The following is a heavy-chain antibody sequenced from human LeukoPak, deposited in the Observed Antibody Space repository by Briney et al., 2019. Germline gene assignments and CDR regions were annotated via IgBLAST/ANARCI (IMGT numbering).Heavy chain of an antibody. CDR1: GGSISSGGYY. J-gene: IGHJ4*02. CDR2: IYYSGST. CDR3: ARVSLGDYGSDY. D-gene: IGHD4-17*01. Sequence: PSETLSLTCTVSGGSISSGGYYWSWIRQHPGKGLEWIGYIYYSGSTYYNPSLKSRVTISVDTSKNQFSLKLSSVTAAGTAVYYCARVSLGDYGSDYWGQGTLVTVSS. V-gene: IGHV4-31*03.